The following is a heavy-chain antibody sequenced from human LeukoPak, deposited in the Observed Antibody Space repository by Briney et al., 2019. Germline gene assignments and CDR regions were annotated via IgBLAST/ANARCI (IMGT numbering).Heavy chain of an antibody. Sequence: ASVKVSCKASGYTFTSYGISWVRQAPGQGLEWMGWISAYNGNTNYAQKLQGRATMTTDTSTSTAYMELRSLRSDDTAVYYCARDSSSAVAGTLWFDPRGQGTLVTVSS. V-gene: IGHV1-18*01. J-gene: IGHJ5*02. CDR1: GYTFTSYG. D-gene: IGHD6-19*01. CDR3: ARDSSSAVAGTLWFDP. CDR2: ISAYNGNT.